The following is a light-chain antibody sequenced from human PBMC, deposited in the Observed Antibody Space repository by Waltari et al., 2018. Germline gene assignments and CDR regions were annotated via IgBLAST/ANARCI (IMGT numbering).Light chain of an antibody. CDR3: QQGKSFPIT. CDR1: QDIGNR. V-gene: IGKV1-12*01. Sequence: DIQMTQSQSPVSASVGDRVTITCRASQDIGNRLAWYQQKPGKASNLLIYGTSSLQTGVPSRFSGSGSGTEFTLTISSLQPEDFGTYYCQQGKSFPITFGPGTKVEIK. CDR2: GTS. J-gene: IGKJ3*01.